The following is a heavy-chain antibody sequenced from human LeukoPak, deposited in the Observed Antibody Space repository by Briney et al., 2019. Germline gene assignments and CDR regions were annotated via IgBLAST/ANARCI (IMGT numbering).Heavy chain of an antibody. D-gene: IGHD6-19*01. CDR1: GFTFSNYD. J-gene: IGHJ5*02. Sequence: GGSLRLSCAASGFTFSNYDMSWVRQAPGKGLEWVSSISDSGGSTYYADSVKGRFTISRDNSKNTLYLQMTNLRAADTAVYYCAKDLSRAVAADWFDPWGEGSLVTVSS. V-gene: IGHV3-23*01. CDR2: ISDSGGST. CDR3: AKDLSRAVAADWFDP.